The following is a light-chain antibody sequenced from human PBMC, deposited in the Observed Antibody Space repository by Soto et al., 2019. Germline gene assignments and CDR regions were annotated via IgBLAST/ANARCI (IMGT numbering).Light chain of an antibody. CDR3: QQRSNWPSIT. CDR2: EAS. V-gene: IGKV3-11*01. CDR1: QSVSYY. J-gene: IGKJ5*01. Sequence: EILMTQSPATLSVSPGERVTFSCRASQSVSYYLAWYQQKPGQAPRLLIHEASNRATGIPARFSGSGSGTDFTLTISSLEPEDFAVYYCQQRSNWPSITFGQGTRLEIK.